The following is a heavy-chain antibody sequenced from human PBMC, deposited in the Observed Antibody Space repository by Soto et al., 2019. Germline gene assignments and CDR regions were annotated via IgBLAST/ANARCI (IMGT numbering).Heavy chain of an antibody. V-gene: IGHV3-30*18. CDR3: GKKKMGYSAPYDPLDE. D-gene: IGHD2-15*01. CDR2: ISYDGDNK. Sequence: GESLKISCTPPGFSFSNYGLHLVRQAPGKGLEWVALISYDGDNKYYTDSARGRFTVSRDSFKNALFLQMDSLRPEDTAVYYWGKKKMGYSAPYDPLDEGGQGTTVSVTS. J-gene: IGHJ6*01. CDR1: GFSFSNYG.